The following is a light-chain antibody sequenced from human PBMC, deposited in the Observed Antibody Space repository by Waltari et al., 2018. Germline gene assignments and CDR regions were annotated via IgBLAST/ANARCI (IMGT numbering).Light chain of an antibody. CDR2: QDI. CDR1: ILGSKY. Sequence: SYELTQPPSVSVSPGQTASITCSGDILGSKYASWYPPKAGQSPLLVIYQDINRPSGIPERFSGSKSGNTATLTISGTQAMDDADYYCQALGSNRWVFGGGTKLTVL. J-gene: IGLJ3*02. V-gene: IGLV3-1*01. CDR3: QALGSNRWV.